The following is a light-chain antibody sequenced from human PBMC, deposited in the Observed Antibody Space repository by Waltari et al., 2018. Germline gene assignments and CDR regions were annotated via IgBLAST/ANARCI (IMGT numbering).Light chain of an antibody. CDR2: DAS. Sequence: DIQMTQSPSSLSASVGDRVTITCQASQDIKNYLSWYQQKPGRAPKLLIYDASTLEPGVPSRFSGSGSGTDFTFTISSLQPEDIATFYCQQYKSYPLTFGGGTKVEIK. J-gene: IGKJ4*01. CDR1: QDIKNY. V-gene: IGKV1-33*01. CDR3: QQYKSYPLT.